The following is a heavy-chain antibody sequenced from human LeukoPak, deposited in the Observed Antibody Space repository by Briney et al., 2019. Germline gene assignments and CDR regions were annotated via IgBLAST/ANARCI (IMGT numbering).Heavy chain of an antibody. J-gene: IGHJ4*02. D-gene: IGHD3-3*01. CDR1: SGSFSGYY. CDR3: ARGSPRPLPSYDFWSGYFY. CDR2: INHSGST. Sequence: SETLSLTCAVYSGSFSGYYWSWIRQPPGKGLEWIGEINHSGSTNYNPSLKSRVAISVDTSKNQFSLKLSSVTAAATAVYHCARGSPRPLPSYDFWSGYFYWGQGTLVTVSS. V-gene: IGHV4-34*01.